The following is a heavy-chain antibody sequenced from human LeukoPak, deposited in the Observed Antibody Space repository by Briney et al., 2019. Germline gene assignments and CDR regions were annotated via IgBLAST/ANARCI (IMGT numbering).Heavy chain of an antibody. D-gene: IGHD2-15*01. CDR2: IFGSGGST. V-gene: IGHV3-23*01. CDR1: GFTFSSYA. Sequence: GGSLRLSCAASGFTFSSYAMYWVRQAPGKGLERVSGIFGSGGSTHYADSVKGRFTISRDNSKNTVYLQMNSLRAEDTAVYYCARGYCSGGSCPSDYWGQGTLVTVSS. CDR3: ARGYCSGGSCPSDY. J-gene: IGHJ4*02.